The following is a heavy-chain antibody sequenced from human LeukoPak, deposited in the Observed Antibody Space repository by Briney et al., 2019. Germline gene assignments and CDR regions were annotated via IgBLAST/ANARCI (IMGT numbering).Heavy chain of an antibody. CDR1: GGSISSYY. J-gene: IGHJ3*02. D-gene: IGHD6-19*01. CDR2: IYTSGST. Sequence: PSETLSLTCTVSGGSISSYYWSWIRQPPGKGLEWIGYIYTSGSTNYNPSLKSRATISVDTSKNQFSLKLSSVTAADTAVYYCARQEQWLEYDAFDIWGQGTMVTVSS. CDR3: ARQEQWLEYDAFDI. V-gene: IGHV4-4*09.